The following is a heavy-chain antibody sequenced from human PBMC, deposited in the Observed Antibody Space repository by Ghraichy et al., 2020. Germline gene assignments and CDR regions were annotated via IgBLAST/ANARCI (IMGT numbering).Heavy chain of an antibody. Sequence: ETLSLTCTVSGGFSSSSSYYWGWIRQPPGKGLEWIGSIFSSGRTYYNPSLRSRVTISVDTSKNQFDLNLSSVTAADTAVYYCARDYTVRYLDWTRDRLTSYFDYWGRGTLVTVSS. CDR3: ARDYTVRYLDWTRDRLTSYFDY. J-gene: IGHJ4*02. CDR2: IFSSGRT. V-gene: IGHV4-39*02. D-gene: IGHD3-9*01. CDR1: GGFSSSSSYY.